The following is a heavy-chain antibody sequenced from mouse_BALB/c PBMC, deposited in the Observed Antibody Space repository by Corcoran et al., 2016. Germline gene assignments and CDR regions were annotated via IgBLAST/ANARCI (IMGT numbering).Heavy chain of an antibody. CDR3: ARVITSWFAY. D-gene: IGHD2-4*01. V-gene: IGHV3-6*02. Sequence: DVQLQESGPGLVKPSQSLSLTCSVTGYSITSGYYWNWIRQFPGNKLEWMGYISYDGSNNYNPSLKNRISITRDTSKNQVFLKLNSVTTEDTATYYCARVITSWFAYWGQGTLVTVSA. CDR1: GYSITSGYY. CDR2: ISYDGSN. J-gene: IGHJ3*01.